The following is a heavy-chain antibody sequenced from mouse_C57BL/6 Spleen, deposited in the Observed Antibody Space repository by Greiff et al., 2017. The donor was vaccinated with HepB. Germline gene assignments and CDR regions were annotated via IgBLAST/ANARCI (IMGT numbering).Heavy chain of an antibody. J-gene: IGHJ4*01. Sequence: EVQLQQSGPVLVKPGASVKMSCKASGYTFTDYYMNWVKQSHGKSLEWIGVINPYNGGTSYNQKFKGKATLTVDKSSSTAYMELNSLTSEDSAVYYCARRDYYGSHMDYWGQGTSVTVSS. CDR3: ARRDYYGSHMDY. D-gene: IGHD1-1*01. V-gene: IGHV1-19*01. CDR1: GYTFTDYY. CDR2: INPYNGGT.